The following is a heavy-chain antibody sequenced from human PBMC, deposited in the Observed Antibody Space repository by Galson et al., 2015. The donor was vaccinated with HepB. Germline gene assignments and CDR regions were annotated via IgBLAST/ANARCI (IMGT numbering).Heavy chain of an antibody. CDR2: IDWNDDK. J-gene: IGHJ6*02. CDR3: ARGYSRSSGQDYYYYGLDV. CDR1: GFSLITSGMR. D-gene: IGHD6-6*01. Sequence: PALVKPTQTLTLTCTFSGFSLITSGMRVSWIRQPPGKALEWLARIDWNDDKFYSTSLKTRLTISKDTSKNQVVLTMTNMDPADTATYYCARGYSRSSGQDYYYYGLDVWGQGTTVTVSS. V-gene: IGHV2-70*04.